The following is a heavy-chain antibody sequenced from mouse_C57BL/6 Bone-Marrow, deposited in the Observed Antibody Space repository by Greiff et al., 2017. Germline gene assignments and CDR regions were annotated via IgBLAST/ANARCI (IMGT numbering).Heavy chain of an antibody. J-gene: IGHJ4*01. CDR1: GFSFNTYA. CDR2: IRSKSNNYAT. Sequence: EVQLVESGGGLVQPKGSLKLSCAASGFSFNTYAMNWVRQAPGKGLEWVARIRSKSNNYATYYADSVKDSFTISRDDSESMLYLQMNNLKTEDTAMYYCVRHRGDYCAMDYWGQGTSVTVSS. CDR3: VRHRGDYCAMDY. V-gene: IGHV10-1*01.